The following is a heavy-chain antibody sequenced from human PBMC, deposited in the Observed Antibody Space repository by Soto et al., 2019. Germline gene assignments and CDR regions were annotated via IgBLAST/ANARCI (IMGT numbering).Heavy chain of an antibody. D-gene: IGHD2-15*01. V-gene: IGHV3-48*01. J-gene: IGHJ4*02. Sequence: HPGGSLRLSCAASGFTFSSYSMNWVRQAPGKGLEWISYISSGSSAIYYADSVKGRFTISRDNAKNSMSLQMNSLRAEDTAVYYCAVAGPVPDYWGQGTLVTVSS. CDR1: GFTFSSYS. CDR3: AVAGPVPDY. CDR2: ISSGSSAI.